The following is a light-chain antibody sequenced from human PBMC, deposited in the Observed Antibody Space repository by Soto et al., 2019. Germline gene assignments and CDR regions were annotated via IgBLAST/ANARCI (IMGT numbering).Light chain of an antibody. CDR2: GAS. Sequence: EIVMTQSPATLSVSPGERATLSCRASQSVSSDLAWYHQKPGQAPRLLIYGASTRATGIPDRFSGSVSGTDFTLTITRLEPEDFAVFYCQQYGSSEIIFGQGTRLEIK. J-gene: IGKJ5*01. CDR3: QQYGSSEII. V-gene: IGKV3D-15*01. CDR1: QSVSSD.